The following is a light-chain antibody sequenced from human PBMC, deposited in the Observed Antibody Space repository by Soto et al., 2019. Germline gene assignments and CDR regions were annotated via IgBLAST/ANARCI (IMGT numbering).Light chain of an antibody. Sequence: QSAPAQPASVSGFPGQSITISCTGTSDDVGAYNSVSWYQQLPHKAPQVILYKGTQRPSGVSSRFSGSTSGNAAYLTISGLQADDEADYFCCSSAPESTYVFGTGTKVTVL. CDR3: CSSAPESTYV. J-gene: IGLJ1*01. V-gene: IGLV2-23*01. CDR2: KGT. CDR1: SDDVGAYNS.